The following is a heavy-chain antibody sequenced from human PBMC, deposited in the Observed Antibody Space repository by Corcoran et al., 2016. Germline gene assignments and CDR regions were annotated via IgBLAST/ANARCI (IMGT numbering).Heavy chain of an antibody. CDR2: IIPIFGTA. CDR3: ASGGAVRGSGWYRYYLDY. D-gene: IGHD6-19*01. V-gene: IGHV1-69*06. J-gene: IGHJ4*02. Sequence: QVQLVQSGAEVTKPGSSVKVSCKASGGTFSSYAISWVRQAPGQGLEWMGGIIPIFGTANYAQKFQGRVTITADKSTSTAYMELSSLSSEDTAGYCWASGGAVRGSGWYRYYLDYWGQGTLVTVSS. CDR1: GGTFSSYA.